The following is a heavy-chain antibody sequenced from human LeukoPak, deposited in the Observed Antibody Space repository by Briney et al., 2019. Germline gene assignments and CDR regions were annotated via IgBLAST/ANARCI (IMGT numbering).Heavy chain of an antibody. Sequence: ASVKVSCTASGYTFTSYGISWVRQAPGQGLEWMGWISAYNGNTNYAQKLQGRVTMTTDTSTSTAYMELRSLRSDDTAVYYCARVGLMEMATISYYWGQGTLVTVSS. CDR1: GYTFTSYG. J-gene: IGHJ4*02. CDR3: ARVGLMEMATISYY. V-gene: IGHV1-18*01. CDR2: ISAYNGNT. D-gene: IGHD5-24*01.